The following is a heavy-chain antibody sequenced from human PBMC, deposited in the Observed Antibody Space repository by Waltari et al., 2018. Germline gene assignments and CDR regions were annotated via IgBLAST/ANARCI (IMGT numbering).Heavy chain of an antibody. CDR2: MNPLSENT. Sequence: QVQLVQSGAEVKEPGASVRVSCKSYGSTFTTEDITWVRQAHGQGLEWMGWMNPLSENTGYAQKFQGRVIMTRDTSLTTAYMELSSLRFDDTAIYYCATARVERRRGSWFDPWGQGTLVTVSS. CDR3: ATARVERRRGSWFDP. CDR1: GSTFTTED. V-gene: IGHV1-8*01. J-gene: IGHJ5*02. D-gene: IGHD3-16*01.